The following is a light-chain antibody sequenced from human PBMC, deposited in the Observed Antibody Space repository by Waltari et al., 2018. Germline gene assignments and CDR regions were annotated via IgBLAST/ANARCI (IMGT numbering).Light chain of an antibody. V-gene: IGLV1-40*01. CDR2: ANS. Sequence: QSVLTQPPSVSGAPGQRVTISCPGSSPNIGAGYDVQWYQQLPGTVPKLLIDANSNRPSGVPDRFSGSKSGTSASLAITGLQAEDEADYYCQSYDSSLSDWVFGGGTKLTVL. CDR3: QSYDSSLSDWV. J-gene: IGLJ2*01. CDR1: SPNIGAGYD.